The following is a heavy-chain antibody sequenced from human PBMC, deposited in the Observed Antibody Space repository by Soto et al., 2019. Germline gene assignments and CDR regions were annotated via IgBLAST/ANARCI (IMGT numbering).Heavy chain of an antibody. Sequence: PGWSLRLSCAASGFTFSSYGMHWVRQAPGKGLEWVAVISYDGSNKYYADSVKGRFTISRDNSKNTLYLQMNSLRAEDTAVYYCAKDPGSIYCSSTSCFGTYGMDVWGQGTTVTVSS. V-gene: IGHV3-30*18. J-gene: IGHJ6*02. D-gene: IGHD2-2*01. CDR3: AKDPGSIYCSSTSCFGTYGMDV. CDR2: ISYDGSNK. CDR1: GFTFSSYG.